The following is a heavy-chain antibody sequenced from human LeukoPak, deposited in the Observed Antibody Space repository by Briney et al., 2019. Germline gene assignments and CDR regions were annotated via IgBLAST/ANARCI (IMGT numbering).Heavy chain of an antibody. J-gene: IGHJ4*02. D-gene: IGHD1-26*01. CDR1: GFTFSSYA. CDR2: ISGSGGST. V-gene: IGHV3-23*01. Sequence: GGSLRLSCAASGFTFSSYAMSWVRQAPGKGLEWVSAISGSGGSTYYADSVKGRFTISRDNSKNTLYLQMNSLKTEDTAVYYCTTGGGRSADFDYWGQGTLVTVSS. CDR3: TTGGGRSADFDY.